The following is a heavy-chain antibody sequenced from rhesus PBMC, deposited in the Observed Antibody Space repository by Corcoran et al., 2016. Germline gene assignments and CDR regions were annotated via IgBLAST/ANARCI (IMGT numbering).Heavy chain of an antibody. CDR1: GGSISSGYA. CDR3: ARDVAGYFDY. D-gene: IGHD6-37*01. CDR2: IYGSSGST. V-gene: IGHV4-76*01. J-gene: IGHJ4*01. Sequence: QVQLQESGPGVVKPSETLSLTCAVSGGSISSGYAWGWIRQTPGKGLEWIGYIYGSSGSTNYNPSLKNRVTISKDASKNQFSLKLSSVTAADTAVYYCARDVAGYFDYLGQGVLVTVSS.